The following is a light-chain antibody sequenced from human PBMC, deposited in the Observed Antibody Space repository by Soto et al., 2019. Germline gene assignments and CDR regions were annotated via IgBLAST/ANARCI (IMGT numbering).Light chain of an antibody. V-gene: IGLV1-44*01. Sequence: QSVLTQPPSASGTPGQRVTISCSGSSSNIGGNPVVWYQQLPGTAPKLFIYGTDQRPSGVPDRFSGSKSGTAASLAISGLQSEDEADYYCSLYTSENAYVFGTGTKLTVL. CDR1: SSNIGGNP. J-gene: IGLJ1*01. CDR3: SLYTSENAYV. CDR2: GTD.